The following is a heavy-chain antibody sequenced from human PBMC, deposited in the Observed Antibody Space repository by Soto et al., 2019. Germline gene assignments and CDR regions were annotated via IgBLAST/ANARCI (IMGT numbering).Heavy chain of an antibody. CDR1: GGSISSDDYY. V-gene: IGHV4-30-4*01. Sequence: QVQLQESGPGQVKHSQTLYLTCTVSGGSISSDDYYWSWIRQPPGKGLEWIGYIYYSGSTYYKSSLKSRVIISIDTSKNQFSLKLSSVTAADTAVYYCARKGWPDVFDIWGQGAMVTVSS. CDR2: IYYSGST. J-gene: IGHJ3*02. CDR3: ARKGWPDVFDI.